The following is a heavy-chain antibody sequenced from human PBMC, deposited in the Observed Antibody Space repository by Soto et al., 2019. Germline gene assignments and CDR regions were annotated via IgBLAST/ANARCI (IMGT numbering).Heavy chain of an antibody. D-gene: IGHD6-6*01. CDR1: GGSISSYY. CDR3: VSRASVIGLDY. V-gene: IGHV4-59*04. CDR2: IYYGGTTA. J-gene: IGHJ4*02. Sequence: SETLSLTCTVSGGSISSYYWSWIRQPPGKGLEWIGYIYYGGTTAYYNPSLKSRFTISRDNDEKSVFLHLSTLRADDTAVYFCVSRASVIGLDYWGQGSLVIVSS.